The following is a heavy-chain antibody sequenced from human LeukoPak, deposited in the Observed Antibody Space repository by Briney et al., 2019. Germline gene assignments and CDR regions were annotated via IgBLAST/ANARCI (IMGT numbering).Heavy chain of an antibody. CDR1: GFTFRNAW. V-gene: IGHV3-15*01. Sequence: QPGGSLRLSCAASGFTFRNAWMSWVRQAPGKGLEWVGRIKSKTDGGTTEYAAPVKGRFTISRDDSKSTLYLQMNSLKLEDTAVYFCGDLGDYCVGWGQGTLVTVSS. J-gene: IGHJ4*02. CDR2: IKSKTDGGTT. CDR3: GDLGDYCVG. D-gene: IGHD4-17*01.